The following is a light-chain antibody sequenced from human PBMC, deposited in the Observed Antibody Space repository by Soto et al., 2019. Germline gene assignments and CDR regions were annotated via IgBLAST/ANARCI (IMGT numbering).Light chain of an antibody. V-gene: IGKV1-39*01. CDR2: TSS. CDR1: QSIGRN. Sequence: DIQMTQSPASLSASVGDRVTISCRASQSIGRNLNWYQQKPGKAPTLLIFTSSSLQSGVPSRFSGSGSGTDFILTITSMQPEAFATYYCQQSYSTPPTFGQGTKVDIK. CDR3: QQSYSTPPT. J-gene: IGKJ1*01.